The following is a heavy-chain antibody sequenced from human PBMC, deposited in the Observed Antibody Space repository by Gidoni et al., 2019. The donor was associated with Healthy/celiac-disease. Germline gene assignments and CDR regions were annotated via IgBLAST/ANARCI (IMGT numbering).Heavy chain of an antibody. V-gene: IGHV3-74*01. Sequence: EVQLVESGGGLVQPGGSLRPSCAASGFTFSSYWMHWVRQAPGKGLVWVSRINSDGSSTSYADSVKGRFTSSRDNAKNTLYLQMNSLRAEDTAVYYCARAVSVVVPAAKGGYYYYYMDVWGKGTTVTVSS. CDR2: INSDGSST. CDR1: GFTFSSYW. CDR3: ARAVSVVVPAAKGGYYYYYMDV. D-gene: IGHD2-2*01. J-gene: IGHJ6*03.